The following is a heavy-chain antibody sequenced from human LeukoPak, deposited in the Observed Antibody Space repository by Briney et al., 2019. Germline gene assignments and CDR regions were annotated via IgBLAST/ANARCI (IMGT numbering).Heavy chain of an antibody. V-gene: IGHV3-74*01. J-gene: IGHJ4*02. D-gene: IGHD6-19*01. Sequence: GGSLRLSCAASGFTFSNYWMHWVRQVPGKGPVWVSRITSDGSSTIYADSVKGRFTISRDNAKNTLYLQMNSLTADDTAIYYCARDTADANGWYYFDYWGQGTLVTVS. CDR1: GFTFSNYW. CDR2: ITSDGSST. CDR3: ARDTADANGWYYFDY.